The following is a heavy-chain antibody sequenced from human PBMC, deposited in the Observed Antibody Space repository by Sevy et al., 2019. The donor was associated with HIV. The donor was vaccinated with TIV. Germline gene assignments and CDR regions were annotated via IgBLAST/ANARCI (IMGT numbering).Heavy chain of an antibody. Sequence: SETLSLTCAVYGGSFSGYYWTWIRQPPGKGLEWIGEINHSGRTNYNPSLKSRVTISVDTSKNQFSLKLSSVTAADTAVYYCARYDYGDLFAFDIWGQGTMVTVSS. CDR3: ARYDYGDLFAFDI. CDR1: GGSFSGYY. J-gene: IGHJ3*02. CDR2: INHSGRT. D-gene: IGHD4-17*01. V-gene: IGHV4-34*01.